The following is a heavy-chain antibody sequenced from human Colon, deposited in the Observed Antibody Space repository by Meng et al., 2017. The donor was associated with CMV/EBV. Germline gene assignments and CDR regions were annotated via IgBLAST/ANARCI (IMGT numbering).Heavy chain of an antibody. J-gene: IGHJ4*02. V-gene: IGHV1-2*02. Sequence: ASVQVSCKASGYTFRGYYIHGVRQAPGQGLEWLGWNNPHSDSGATKYSQKFQGRVTMTRDMYITTSYMELGSLKSDDTAVYYCASDVYCGITSCPYASYYLYLWGQGTLVTVSS. D-gene: IGHD2-2*01. CDR2: NNPHSDSGAT. CDR3: ASDVYCGITSCPYASYYLYL. CDR1: GYTFRGYY.